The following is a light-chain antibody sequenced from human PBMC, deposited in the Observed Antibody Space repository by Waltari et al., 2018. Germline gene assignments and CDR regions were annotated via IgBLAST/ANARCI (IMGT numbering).Light chain of an antibody. Sequence: DSVLTQSPLSLPVTLGQPASISCRSSQRLAHSNGNTYLNWFQQRPGQSPRRLIYEVSKRDSGAPDRFSGSGSGTDFTLKISRVEAEDVGVYYCLQGTLWPYTFGQGTNLEIK. CDR2: EVS. CDR1: QRLAHSNGNTY. CDR3: LQGTLWPYT. J-gene: IGKJ2*01. V-gene: IGKV2-30*02.